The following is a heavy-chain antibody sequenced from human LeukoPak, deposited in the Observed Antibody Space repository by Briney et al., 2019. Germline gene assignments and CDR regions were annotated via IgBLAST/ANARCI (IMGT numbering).Heavy chain of an antibody. CDR3: ARFAVHRRIAVTGQFGLDY. V-gene: IGHV1-46*01. CDR2: INPSGGTT. Sequence: ASVKVSCKASGYTFTSYYMHWVRQAPGQGLEWMGIINPSGGTTNYAQRFQGRVTMTRDTSTSTVYMELSSLRSEDTAVYYCARFAVHRRIAVTGQFGLDYWGRGTLVTVSS. CDR1: GYTFTSYY. J-gene: IGHJ4*02. D-gene: IGHD6-19*01.